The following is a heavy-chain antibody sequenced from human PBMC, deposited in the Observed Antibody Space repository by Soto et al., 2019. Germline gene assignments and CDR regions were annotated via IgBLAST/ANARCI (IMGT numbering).Heavy chain of an antibody. CDR2: ISYDGSNK. Sequence: QVQLVESGGGVVQPGRSLRLSCAASGFTFSSYGMHWVRQAPGKGQEWVAVISYDGSNKYYADSVKGRFTISRDNSKNTLYLQMNSLRAEDTAVYYCAKDPRIVVVTAPYEYWGQGTLVTVSS. CDR1: GFTFSSYG. CDR3: AKDPRIVVVTAPYEY. V-gene: IGHV3-30*18. J-gene: IGHJ4*02. D-gene: IGHD2-21*02.